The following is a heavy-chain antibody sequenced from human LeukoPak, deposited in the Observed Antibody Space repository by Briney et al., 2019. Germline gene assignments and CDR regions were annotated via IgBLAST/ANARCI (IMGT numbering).Heavy chain of an antibody. CDR3: AKVPYPDYGSWRPPFMDV. CDR1: GFTFSNYA. J-gene: IGHJ6*02. D-gene: IGHD3-10*01. CDR2: ISDTSTNT. Sequence: PGGSLRLSCAASGFTFSNYALSWVRQAPGKRLEWVSTISDTSTNTYYADSVTGRFTISRDNSMNTLYLQMNSLRAEDTAIYFCAKVPYPDYGSWRPPFMDVWGQGTTVAVSS. V-gene: IGHV3-23*01.